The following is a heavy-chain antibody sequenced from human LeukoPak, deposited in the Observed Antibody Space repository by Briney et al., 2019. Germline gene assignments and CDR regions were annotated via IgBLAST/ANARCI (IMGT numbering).Heavy chain of an antibody. V-gene: IGHV3-7*01. Sequence: GGSLRLSCAASGFTFSSYWMSWVRQAPGKGLEWVTNIKQDGSEKYYVDPVKGRFTISRDNAKNSLYLQMNSLRAEDTAVYYCAKGGNGDYYYYYMDVWGKGTTVTVSS. CDR1: GFTFSSYW. D-gene: IGHD1-1*01. CDR3: AKGGNGDYYYYYMDV. J-gene: IGHJ6*03. CDR2: IKQDGSEK.